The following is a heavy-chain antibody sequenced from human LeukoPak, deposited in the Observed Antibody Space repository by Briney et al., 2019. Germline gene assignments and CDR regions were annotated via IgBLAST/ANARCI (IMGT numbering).Heavy chain of an antibody. J-gene: IGHJ6*02. CDR2: INPNSGGT. Sequence: ASVKVSCKASGYTFTGYYMHWVRQAPGQGLEWMGWINPNSGGTNYAQKFQGRVTMTRDTSTSTVYMELSSLRSEDTAVYYCARGPYSSGWFYYYGMDVWGQGTTVTVSS. CDR3: ARGPYSSGWFYYYGMDV. V-gene: IGHV1-2*02. CDR1: GYTFTGYY. D-gene: IGHD6-19*01.